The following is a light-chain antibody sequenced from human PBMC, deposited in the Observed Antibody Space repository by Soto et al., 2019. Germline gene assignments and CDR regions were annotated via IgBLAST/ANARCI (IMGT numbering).Light chain of an antibody. J-gene: IGLJ1*01. CDR1: SSDVGDYNY. CDR3: SSYTSSSTLYV. V-gene: IGLV2-14*01. CDR2: DVS. Sequence: QSALTQPASVSGSPGQSITISCTGTSSDVGDYNYVSWYQQHPGKAPKLMIYDVSNRPSGVSNRFSGSKSGNTASLTISGLQAEDESDYYCSSYTSSSTLYVFGTGPKVTVL.